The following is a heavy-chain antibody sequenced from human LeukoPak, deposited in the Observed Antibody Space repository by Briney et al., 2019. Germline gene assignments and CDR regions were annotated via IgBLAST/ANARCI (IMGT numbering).Heavy chain of an antibody. CDR1: GFTFSSYG. V-gene: IGHV3-30*02. CDR3: AKEPLSEEWSFPYYFDY. Sequence: GGSLRLSCAASGFTFSSYGMHWVRQAPGKGLEWVAFIRYDGSNKYYADSVKGRFTISRDNSKNTLYLQMNSLRAEDTAVYYCAKEPLSEEWSFPYYFDYWGQGTLVTVSS. J-gene: IGHJ4*02. D-gene: IGHD3-3*01. CDR2: IRYDGSNK.